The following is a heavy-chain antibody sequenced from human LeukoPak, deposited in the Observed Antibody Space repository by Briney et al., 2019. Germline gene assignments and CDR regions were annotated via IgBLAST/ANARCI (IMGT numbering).Heavy chain of an antibody. J-gene: IGHJ4*02. V-gene: IGHV4-59*02. Sequence: PSETLSLTCTVSGGSVSSYYCSWIRQPPGKGLEWIGYIYYSGSTSYNPSLKSRVTISLDTSNNQFSLKLRSVTAADTAVYYCARRAGAYSHPYDYWGQGTLVTVSS. D-gene: IGHD4/OR15-4a*01. CDR3: ARRAGAYSHPYDY. CDR2: IYYSGST. CDR1: GGSVSSYY.